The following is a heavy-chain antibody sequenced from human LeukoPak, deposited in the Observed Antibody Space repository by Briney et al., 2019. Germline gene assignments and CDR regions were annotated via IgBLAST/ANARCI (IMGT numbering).Heavy chain of an antibody. D-gene: IGHD1-26*01. CDR1: GDSISSSNSY. J-gene: IGHJ3*02. V-gene: IGHV4-39*01. CDR3: ARHEWDRIIGRPRGAFDI. CDR2: LYYSGSS. Sequence: PSETLSLTCTVSGDSISSSNSYRGWIRQPPGKGLEWIGSLYYSGSSYYNPSLKSRVTISADTSKNQFSLKLSSVTAADTAVYYCARHEWDRIIGRPRGAFDIWGQGAMVTVSS.